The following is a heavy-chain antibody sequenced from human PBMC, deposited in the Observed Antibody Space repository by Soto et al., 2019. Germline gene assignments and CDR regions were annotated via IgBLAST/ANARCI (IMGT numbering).Heavy chain of an antibody. CDR3: ARTKYYYDSSGYEREYYFDY. Sequence: PSETLSLTCTVSGGSITAGGYYWSWIRQHPGKGLEWTGYIATSGNTYYNPSLKSRVTISVDTSKNQFSLKLSSVTAADTAVYHCARTKYYYDSSGYEREYYFDYWGQGNLATVSS. CDR2: IATSGNT. V-gene: IGHV4-31*02. J-gene: IGHJ4*02. CDR1: GGSITAGGYY. D-gene: IGHD3-22*01.